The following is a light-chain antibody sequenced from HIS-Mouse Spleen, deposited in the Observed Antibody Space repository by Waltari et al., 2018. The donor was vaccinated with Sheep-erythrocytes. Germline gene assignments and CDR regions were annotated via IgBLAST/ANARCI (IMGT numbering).Light chain of an antibody. CDR2: DVS. CDR3: CSYAGSYNHV. J-gene: IGLJ1*01. V-gene: IGLV2-11*01. CDR1: SSDVGGYNY. Sequence: QSALTQPRSVSGSPGQSVTISCTGTSSDVGGYNYVSWYQQHPGKAPKLMIYDVSKRPSGVPDRVSGSKSGKPASLTISGRQAEDEADYYCCSYAGSYNHVFATGTKVTVL.